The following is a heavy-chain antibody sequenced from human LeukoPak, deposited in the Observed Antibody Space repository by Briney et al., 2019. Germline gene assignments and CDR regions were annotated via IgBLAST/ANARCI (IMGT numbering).Heavy chain of an antibody. CDR3: ARLLRGGRDTPMVTMIVVRAKSGAFDI. V-gene: IGHV4-34*01. D-gene: IGHD3-22*01. CDR1: GGSFSGYY. Sequence: SETLSLTCAVYGGSFSGYYWSWIRQPPGKGLELIGEINHSGSTNYNPSLKSRVTISVDTSKNQFSMKLSSVTAADTAVYYCARLLRGGRDTPMVTMIVVRAKSGAFDIWGQGTMVTVSS. CDR2: INHSGST. J-gene: IGHJ3*02.